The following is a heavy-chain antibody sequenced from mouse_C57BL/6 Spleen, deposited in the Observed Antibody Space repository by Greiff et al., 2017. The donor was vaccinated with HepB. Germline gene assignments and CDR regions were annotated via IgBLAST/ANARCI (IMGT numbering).Heavy chain of an antibody. CDR3: ARPSYGQGWYFDV. Sequence: DVKLVESGPGLVKPSQSLSLTCSVTGYSITSGYYWNWIRQFPGNKLEWMGYISYDGSNNYNPSLKNRISITRDTSKNQFFLKLNSVTTEDTATYICARPSYGQGWYFDVWGTGATVTVSS. J-gene: IGHJ1*03. D-gene: IGHD2-10*01. CDR1: GYSITSGYY. V-gene: IGHV3-6*01. CDR2: ISYDGSN.